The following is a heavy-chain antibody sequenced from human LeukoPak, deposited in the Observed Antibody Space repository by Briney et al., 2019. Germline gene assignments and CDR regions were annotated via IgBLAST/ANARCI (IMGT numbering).Heavy chain of an antibody. V-gene: IGHV1-24*01. CDR1: GYTLTELP. CDR2: FDPEDGET. J-gene: IGHJ4*02. CDR3: ATTRVPAAMPSMVRGFDY. Sequence: GASVKVSCKVSGYTLTELPMHWVRQAPGKGLEWMGGFDPEDGETIYAQKFQGRVTMTEDTSTDTAYMELSSLRSEDTAVYYCATTRVPAAMPSMVRGFDYWGQGTLVTVSS. D-gene: IGHD2-2*01.